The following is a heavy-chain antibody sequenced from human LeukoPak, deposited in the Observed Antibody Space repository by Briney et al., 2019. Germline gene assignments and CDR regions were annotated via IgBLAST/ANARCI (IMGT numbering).Heavy chain of an antibody. J-gene: IGHJ4*02. CDR1: GFTFSSYG. CDR3: ARGDYGDPSDY. V-gene: IGHV3-33*01. Sequence: PGRSLRLSCAASGFTFSSYGMHWVRQAPGKGLEWVAVIWYDGSNKYYADSVKGRFTISRDNSKNTLYLQMNSLRAEDTAVYYCARGDYGDPSDYWGQGTLVTVSS. CDR2: IWYDGSNK. D-gene: IGHD4-17*01.